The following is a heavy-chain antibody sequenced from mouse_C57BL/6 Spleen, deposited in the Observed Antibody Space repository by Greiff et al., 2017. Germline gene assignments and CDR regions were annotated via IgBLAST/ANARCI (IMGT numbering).Heavy chain of an antibody. CDR2: IYPGSGNT. V-gene: IGHV1-76*01. CDR3: ARSKHSSGGYAMDY. D-gene: IGHD3-1*01. Sequence: QVQLKQSGAELVRPGASVKLSCKASGYTFTDYYINWVKQRPGQGLEWIARIYPGSGNTYYNEKFKGKATLTAEKSSSTAYMQLSSLTSEDSAVYFCARSKHSSGGYAMDYWGQGTSVTVSS. CDR1: GYTFTDYY. J-gene: IGHJ4*01.